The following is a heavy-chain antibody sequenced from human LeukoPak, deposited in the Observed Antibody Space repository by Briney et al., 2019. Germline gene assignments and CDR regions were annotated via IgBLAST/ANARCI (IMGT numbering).Heavy chain of an antibody. J-gene: IGHJ6*02. CDR2: ISAYNGNT. CDR3: ARDLWAALRGSNYYGMDV. Sequence: ASVKVSCKASGYTFTSYGISWVRQAPGQGLEWMGWISAYNGNTNYAQKLQGRVTMTTDTSTSTAYMELRSLRSDDTAVYYCARDLWAALRGSNYYGMDVWGQGTTVTVSS. D-gene: IGHD2-2*02. CDR1: GYTFTSYG. V-gene: IGHV1-18*01.